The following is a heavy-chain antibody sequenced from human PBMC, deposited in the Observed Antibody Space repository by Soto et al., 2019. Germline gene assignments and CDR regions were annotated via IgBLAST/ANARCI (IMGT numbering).Heavy chain of an antibody. D-gene: IGHD2-2*02. Sequence: GGSLRLSCAASGFTFSSYEMNWVRQAPGKGLEWVSYISSSGSTIYYADSVKGRFTISRDNAKNSLYLQMNSLRAEDTDVYYCAREGDCSSTSCYMGHDAFDIWGQGTMVTVSS. CDR2: ISSSGSTI. CDR1: GFTFSSYE. CDR3: AREGDCSSTSCYMGHDAFDI. J-gene: IGHJ3*02. V-gene: IGHV3-48*03.